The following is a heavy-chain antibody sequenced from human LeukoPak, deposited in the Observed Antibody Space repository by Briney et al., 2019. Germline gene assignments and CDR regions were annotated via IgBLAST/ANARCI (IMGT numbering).Heavy chain of an antibody. CDR1: GGSISSGGYY. J-gene: IGHJ4*02. CDR3: ARALEWLPKFDY. D-gene: IGHD3-3*01. Sequence: SETLSLTCTVSGGSISSGGYYWSWIRQHPGKGLEWIGYIYYSGSTYYNPSLKSRVTISVDTSKNQFSLKLSSVTAADTAVYYCARALEWLPKFDYWGQGTLVTVSS. V-gene: IGHV4-31*03. CDR2: IYYSGST.